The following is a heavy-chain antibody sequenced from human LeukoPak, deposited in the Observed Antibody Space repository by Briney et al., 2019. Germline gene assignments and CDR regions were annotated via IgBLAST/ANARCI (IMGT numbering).Heavy chain of an antibody. CDR3: ATDVDTAMVTAGVGTY. J-gene: IGHJ4*02. Sequence: GASVKVSCKASGYTFTSYDINWVRQATGQGLEWMGGFDPEDGETIYAQKFQGRVTMTEDTSTDTAYMELSSLRSEDTAVYYCATDVDTAMVTAGVGTYWGQGTLVTVSS. CDR2: FDPEDGET. V-gene: IGHV1-24*01. CDR1: GYTFTSYD. D-gene: IGHD5-18*01.